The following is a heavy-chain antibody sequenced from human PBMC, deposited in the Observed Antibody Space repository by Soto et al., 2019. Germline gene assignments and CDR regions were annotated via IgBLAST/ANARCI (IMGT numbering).Heavy chain of an antibody. CDR3: ARAHEVAWFDS. D-gene: IGHD5-12*01. J-gene: IGHJ5*01. Sequence: PGQSLRPAWTASTFSLSSNTIDWVRQAPGKGLQWVASITNRGTHTYSADSVKGRFTISRDNDKNSLYLQMNNLRAEDTATYYCARAHEVAWFDSWGLGTLVTVSS. CDR2: ITNRGTHT. V-gene: IGHV3-21*06. CDR1: TFSLSSNT.